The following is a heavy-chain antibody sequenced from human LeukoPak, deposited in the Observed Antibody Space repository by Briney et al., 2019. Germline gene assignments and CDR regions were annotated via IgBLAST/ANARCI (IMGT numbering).Heavy chain of an antibody. CDR2: INPNSGGT. J-gene: IGHJ6*03. V-gene: IGHV1-2*02. CDR1: GYTFTGYY. CDR3: ARAGGSGSFSYYYYMDV. D-gene: IGHD3-10*01. Sequence: ASVKISCKASGYTFTGYYMHWVRQAPGQGLEWMGWINPNSGGTNYAQKFQGRVTMTRDTSISTAYMELSRLRSDDTAVYYCARAGGSGSFSYYYYMDVWGKGTTVTISS.